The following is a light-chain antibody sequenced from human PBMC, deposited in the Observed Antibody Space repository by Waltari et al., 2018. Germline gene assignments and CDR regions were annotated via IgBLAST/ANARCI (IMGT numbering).Light chain of an antibody. CDR2: GAS. CDR3: QHYGTSLIT. Sequence: EIVLTQSPGTLSLSPGERATLSCRASQRVTSGYLAWYSQKPGQTPRLLIYGASTRATGIPDMFSGSGSGTDFTLTISRLEPEDFAVFYCQHYGTSLITFGQGTRLEIK. V-gene: IGKV3-20*01. CDR1: QRVTSGY. J-gene: IGKJ5*01.